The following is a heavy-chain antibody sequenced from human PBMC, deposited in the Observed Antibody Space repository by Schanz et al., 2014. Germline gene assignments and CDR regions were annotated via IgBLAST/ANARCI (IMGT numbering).Heavy chain of an antibody. Sequence: EVQLLDSGGGLVQPGGSLRLSCAASGFTFSDYYMSWIRQAPGKGLEWVSALSGSGGSTYYADSVKGRFTISRDNSKNTLYLQMNSLSADDTAVCYCAKGMGYCSGGTCYDYYYYGLDVWGQGTTVTVSS. CDR3: AKGMGYCSGGTCYDYYYYGLDV. CDR2: LSGSGGST. D-gene: IGHD2-15*01. J-gene: IGHJ6*02. CDR1: GFTFSDYY. V-gene: IGHV3-23*01.